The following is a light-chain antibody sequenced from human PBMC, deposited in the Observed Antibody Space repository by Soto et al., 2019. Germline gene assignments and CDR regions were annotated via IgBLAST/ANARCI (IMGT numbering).Light chain of an antibody. CDR2: EVS. J-gene: IGLJ2*01. V-gene: IGLV2-14*01. CDR1: SSDVGGYNY. CDR3: SLYTSSSTLT. Sequence: QSALTQPASVSGSPGQSITISCTGTSSDVGGYNYVSWYQQHPGKAPKLMIYEVSNRPSGISNRFSGSKSGNTASLTISGLQAEDEADYYCSLYTSSSTLTFGGGTKLTVL.